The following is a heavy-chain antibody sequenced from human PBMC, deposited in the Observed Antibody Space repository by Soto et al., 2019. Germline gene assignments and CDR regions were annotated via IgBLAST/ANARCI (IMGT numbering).Heavy chain of an antibody. J-gene: IGHJ3*01. V-gene: IGHV1-69*12. Sequence: QVQLVQSGAEVKKPGSSVKVSCKTSGGTFISHVISWVRQAPGQGLEWMGGVIPMFDTTNYAQKFQGRVTITAEESTRTAYMELSSLRAEDTAVYYCAQDRRSGRYQRIDAFDVWCHGTMVTVSS. CDR3: AQDRRSGRYQRIDAFDV. CDR1: GGTFISHV. CDR2: VIPMFDTT. D-gene: IGHD1-26*01.